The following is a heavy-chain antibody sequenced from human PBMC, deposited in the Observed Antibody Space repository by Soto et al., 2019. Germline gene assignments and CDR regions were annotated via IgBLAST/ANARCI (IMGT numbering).Heavy chain of an antibody. CDR1: GGSISSYY. CDR2: IYYSGST. J-gene: IGHJ6*02. D-gene: IGHD4-4*01. V-gene: IGHV4-59*08. CDR3: ARRGNYVSGMDV. Sequence: QVQLQESGPGLVKPSETLSLTCTVSGGSISSYYWSWIRQPPGKGLEWIGYIYYSGSTNYNPSLKSRVTTSVDTSKNQFSLKLSSVTAADTAVYYCARRGNYVSGMDVWGQGTTVTVSS.